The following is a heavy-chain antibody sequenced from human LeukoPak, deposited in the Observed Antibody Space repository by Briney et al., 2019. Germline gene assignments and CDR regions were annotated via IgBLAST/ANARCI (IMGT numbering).Heavy chain of an antibody. CDR2: IYTSGST. V-gene: IGHV4-39*07. J-gene: IGHJ4*02. D-gene: IGHD2-2*01. CDR3: ARDQYCSSTSCPILD. Sequence: SETLSLTCTVSGGSISSSSYYWGWIRQPPGKGLEWIGRIYTSGSTNYNPSLKSRVTMSVDTSKNQFSLKLSSVTAADTAVYYCARDQYCSSTSCPILDWGQGTLVTVSS. CDR1: GGSISSSSYY.